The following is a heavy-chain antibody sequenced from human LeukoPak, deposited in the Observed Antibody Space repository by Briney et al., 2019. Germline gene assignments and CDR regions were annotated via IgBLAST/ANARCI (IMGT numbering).Heavy chain of an antibody. CDR2: ISWNSGSI. CDR1: GFTFNNFA. Sequence: GGSLRLSCAASGFTFNNFAMHWVRQAPGKGLEWVSGISWNSGSIGYADSVKGRLTISRDNAKSSLYLQMNSLGAEDIALYYCAKGRGTQQLAALDFWGQGTRVTVSS. V-gene: IGHV3-9*03. D-gene: IGHD6-13*01. J-gene: IGHJ4*02. CDR3: AKGRGTQQLAALDF.